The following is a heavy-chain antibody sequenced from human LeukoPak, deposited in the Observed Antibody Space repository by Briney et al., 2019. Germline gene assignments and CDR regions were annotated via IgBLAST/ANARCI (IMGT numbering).Heavy chain of an antibody. D-gene: IGHD5-12*01. V-gene: IGHV1-46*01. Sequence: ASVKVSCKASGYTFTNYYMHWVRQAPGQGLERMAIINPSGDSIRYAQKFQGRVTMTRDTSTSTVYMELSSLRSEDTAVYYCARAGGGYDYWGQGTLVTVSS. CDR1: GYTFTNYY. CDR2: INPSGDSI. CDR3: ARAGGGYDY. J-gene: IGHJ4*02.